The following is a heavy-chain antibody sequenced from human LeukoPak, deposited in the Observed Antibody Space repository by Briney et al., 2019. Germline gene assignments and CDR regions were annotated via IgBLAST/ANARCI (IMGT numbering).Heavy chain of an antibody. CDR2: IAPISGTP. CDR1: GGTFTHYV. J-gene: IGHJ3*02. Sequence: ASVKVSCKASGGTFTHYVISWVRQAPGQGLEWMGGIAPISGTPLYSQKFQGRVTMTRDTSTSTVYMELSSLRSEDTAVYYCAREGGDNSGRRAFDIWGQGTMVTVSS. D-gene: IGHD3-22*01. CDR3: AREGGDNSGRRAFDI. V-gene: IGHV1-69*05.